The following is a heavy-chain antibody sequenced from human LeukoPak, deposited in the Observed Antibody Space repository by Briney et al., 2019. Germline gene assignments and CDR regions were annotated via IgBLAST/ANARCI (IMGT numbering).Heavy chain of an antibody. CDR2: IYYCGRT. CDR1: GGSLCRGDSY. V-gene: IGHV4-30-4*01. J-gene: IGHJ4*02. CDR3: DSSYYGSWPRELDY. Sequence: PSEPLSLTCTLSGGSLCRGDSYWRWVRKPPGEGLGWYGYIYYCGRTYYNPSLKSRVTISVDTSKNQFSLKRGYVTAVDTDVYDCDSSYYGSWPRELDYWGQGALVTVSS. D-gene: IGHD3-10*01.